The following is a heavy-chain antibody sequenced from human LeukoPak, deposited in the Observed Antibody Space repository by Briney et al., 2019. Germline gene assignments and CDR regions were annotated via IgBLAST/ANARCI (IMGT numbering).Heavy chain of an antibody. J-gene: IGHJ5*02. CDR1: GFTFSSYW. Sequence: GGSLRLSCAASGFTFSSYWMSWVRQAPGKGLDWVANIKQDGSEKYYVDSVKGRFTISRDNAKNSLYLQMNSLRAEDTAVYYCARTITMIVVVNNWFDPWGQGTLVTVSS. CDR2: IKQDGSEK. D-gene: IGHD3-22*01. V-gene: IGHV3-7*01. CDR3: ARTITMIVVVNNWFDP.